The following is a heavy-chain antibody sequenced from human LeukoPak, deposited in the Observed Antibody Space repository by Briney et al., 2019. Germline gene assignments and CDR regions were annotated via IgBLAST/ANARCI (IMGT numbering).Heavy chain of an antibody. CDR3: ARGDFWSGSYYYGMDV. Sequence: PSETLSLTCTVSTDSISSSSHHWGWIRQSPGKGLEWIGSIYYGRTTYYNPSLNSRVAISVVTSKNQFSLQLNSVTAADTAVYYCARGDFWSGSYYYGMDVWGQGTTVTVSS. V-gene: IGHV4-39*01. CDR2: IYYGRTT. J-gene: IGHJ6*02. D-gene: IGHD3-3*01. CDR1: TDSISSSSHH.